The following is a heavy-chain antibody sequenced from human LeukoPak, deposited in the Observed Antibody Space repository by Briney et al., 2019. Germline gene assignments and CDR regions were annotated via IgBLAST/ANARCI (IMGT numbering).Heavy chain of an antibody. CDR1: GFTFSSYA. CDR3: AKDEWLVGEFDY. Sequence: PGGSLRLSCAASGFTFSSYAMTWVRQAPGKGLEWVSAISGSGGNTYYADSVKGRFTISRDNSKNTLYLQMNSLRAEDTAVYYCAKDEWLVGEFDYWGQGTLVTVSS. V-gene: IGHV3-23*01. D-gene: IGHD6-19*01. J-gene: IGHJ4*02. CDR2: ISGSGGNT.